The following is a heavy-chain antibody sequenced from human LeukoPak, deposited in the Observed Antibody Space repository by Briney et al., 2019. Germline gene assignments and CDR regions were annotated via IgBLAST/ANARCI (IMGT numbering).Heavy chain of an antibody. Sequence: SETLSLTCAVSGYSISSGYYWGWIRQPPGKGLEWIGSIYHSESTYYNPSLKSRVTISVDMSKNQFSLKLSSVTAADTAVYYCARRDCGGDCSYDYWGQGTLVTVSS. D-gene: IGHD2-21*01. CDR2: IYHSEST. CDR1: GYSISSGYY. CDR3: ARRDCGGDCSYDY. J-gene: IGHJ4*02. V-gene: IGHV4-38-2*01.